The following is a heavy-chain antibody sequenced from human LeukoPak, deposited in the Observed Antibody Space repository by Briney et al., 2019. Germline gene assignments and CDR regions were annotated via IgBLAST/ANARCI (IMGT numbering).Heavy chain of an antibody. D-gene: IGHD6-13*01. CDR2: IWYDGNNK. Sequence: GRSLRLSCATSGFTFRSYGMHWVRQAPGKGLEWVAVIWYDGNNKYYRDSVKGRFTISRDNSKNTLYLQMNSLRAEDTAMYYCAKEAAAPSYYYYGLDVWGQGTTVTVSS. CDR1: GFTFRSYG. V-gene: IGHV3-33*06. J-gene: IGHJ6*02. CDR3: AKEAAAPSYYYYGLDV.